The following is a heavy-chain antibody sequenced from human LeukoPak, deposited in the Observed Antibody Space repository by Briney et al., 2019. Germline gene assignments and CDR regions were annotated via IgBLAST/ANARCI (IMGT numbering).Heavy chain of an antibody. CDR3: ARESPVAAAAAFA. Sequence: SETLSLTCTVSGGSISSGGYYWSWIRQHPGKGLEWIGYIYYGGSTYYNPSLKSRVTISVDTSKNQFSLRLSSVTAADTAVYYCARESPVAAAAAFAWGQGTLVTVST. V-gene: IGHV4-31*03. D-gene: IGHD6-13*01. J-gene: IGHJ4*02. CDR1: GGSISSGGYY. CDR2: IYYGGST.